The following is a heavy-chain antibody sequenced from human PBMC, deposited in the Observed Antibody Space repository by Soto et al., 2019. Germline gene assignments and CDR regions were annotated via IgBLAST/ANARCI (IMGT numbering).Heavy chain of an antibody. Sequence: QVQLVQSGAEVKKPGSSVKVSCEASGGTFSGHAISWVRQAPGQGPEWMGGLIPLFGTTQHAQNFQDRHTSTADKSTSTAYMELTSLRFEDTAIYYCARGPNWGYRFDSWGQGTLVTVSS. CDR2: LIPLFGTT. J-gene: IGHJ4*02. D-gene: IGHD7-27*01. CDR1: GGTFSGHA. CDR3: ARGPNWGYRFDS. V-gene: IGHV1-69*06.